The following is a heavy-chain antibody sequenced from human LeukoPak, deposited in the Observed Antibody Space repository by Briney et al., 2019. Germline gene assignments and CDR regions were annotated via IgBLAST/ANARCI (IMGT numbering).Heavy chain of an antibody. V-gene: IGHV3-23*01. CDR2: IRGSGGRT. D-gene: IGHD3-9*01. Sequence: PGGSLRLSCAASGFTLSSYAMSWVRQAPGKGLEWVSGIRGSGGRTSYADSVKGRFTISRDNSKNTLYLQMLSLRGEDTAVYYCAKEHDWYLGLLDYWGQGTLVTVSS. J-gene: IGHJ4*02. CDR1: GFTLSSYA. CDR3: AKEHDWYLGLLDY.